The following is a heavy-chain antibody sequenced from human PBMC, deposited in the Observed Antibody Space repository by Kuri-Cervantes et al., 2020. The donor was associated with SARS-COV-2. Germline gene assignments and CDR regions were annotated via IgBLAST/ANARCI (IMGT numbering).Heavy chain of an antibody. D-gene: IGHD5-18*01. CDR2: NYTSGST. V-gene: IGHV4-4*07. J-gene: IGHJ4*02. Sequence: GSLRLSCTVSGGSISSYYWSWIRQPAGKGLEWIGRNYTSGSTNYNPSLKSRVTISVDTSKNQFSLKLSSATAADTAVYYCGKVSWLQLWHRYSDSWGQGTLVTVSS. CDR3: GKVSWLQLWHRYSDS. CDR1: GGSISSYY.